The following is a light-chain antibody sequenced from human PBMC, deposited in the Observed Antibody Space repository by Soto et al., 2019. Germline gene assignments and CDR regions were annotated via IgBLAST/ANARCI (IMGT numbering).Light chain of an antibody. CDR3: SSYAGSSPLGV. CDR2: EVT. V-gene: IGLV2-8*01. J-gene: IGLJ1*01. CDR1: ISDVAGYNY. Sequence: QSALTQPPSSSGSPGQSVTISCTGTISDVAGYNYVSWYQQHPGKAPKLIIYEVTKRPSGVPDRFSGSKSGNTASLTVSGLQAEDEADYYCSSYAGSSPLGVYGTRTKVTVL.